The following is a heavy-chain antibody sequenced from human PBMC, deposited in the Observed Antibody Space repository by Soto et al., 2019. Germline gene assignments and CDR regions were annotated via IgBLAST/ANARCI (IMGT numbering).Heavy chain of an antibody. CDR1: GGSISSYY. CDR3: ARADSYGYYYFDY. Sequence: SETLSLTCTVPGGSISSYYWSWIRQPPGKGLEWIGYIYYSGSTYYNPSLKSRVTISVDTSKNQFSLKLSSVTAADTAVYYCARADSYGYYYFDYWGQGTLVTVSS. D-gene: IGHD5-18*01. V-gene: IGHV4-30-4*01. J-gene: IGHJ4*02. CDR2: IYYSGST.